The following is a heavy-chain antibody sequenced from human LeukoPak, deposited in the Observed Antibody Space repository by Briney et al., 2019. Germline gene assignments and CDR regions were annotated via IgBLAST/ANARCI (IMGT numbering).Heavy chain of an antibody. J-gene: IGHJ4*02. CDR2: IIPIFGTA. CDR3: ARDDAVTTSSPFDY. CDR1: GGTFSSYA. V-gene: IGHV1-69*01. Sequence: SVKVSCKASGGTFSSYAISWVRQAPGQGLEWMGGIIPIFGTANYAQKFQGRVTITADESTSTAYMELRSLRSDDTAVYYCARDDAVTTSSPFDYWGQGTLVTVSS. D-gene: IGHD4-17*01.